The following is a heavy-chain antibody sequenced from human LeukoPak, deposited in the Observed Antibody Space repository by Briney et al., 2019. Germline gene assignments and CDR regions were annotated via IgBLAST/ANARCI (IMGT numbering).Heavy chain of an antibody. D-gene: IGHD1-26*01. Sequence: ASVKVSCKASGYIFTGYFLHWVRQAPGQGLKWMAWISPNNGGTYYAQKFQDRVTMTRDTSISTVYMELSRLRSDDTAVYYCARHVGATRDLDPWGQGTLVTVSS. CDR2: ISPNNGGT. CDR1: GYIFTGYF. CDR3: ARHVGATRDLDP. J-gene: IGHJ5*02. V-gene: IGHV1-2*02.